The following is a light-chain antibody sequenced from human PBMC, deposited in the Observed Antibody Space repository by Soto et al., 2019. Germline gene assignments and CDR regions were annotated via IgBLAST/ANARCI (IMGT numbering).Light chain of an antibody. V-gene: IGLV2-14*01. CDR3: SSYTSSSTPLV. CDR1: SSDVGGYNY. J-gene: IGLJ3*02. Sequence: SALTQPASVSESPGQSITSSCTGTSSDVGGYNYVSWYQQHPGKAPKLMIYDVTNRPSGVSNRFSGSKSGNTASLTISGLQAEDEADYYCSSYTSSSTPLVFGGGTKLTVL. CDR2: DVT.